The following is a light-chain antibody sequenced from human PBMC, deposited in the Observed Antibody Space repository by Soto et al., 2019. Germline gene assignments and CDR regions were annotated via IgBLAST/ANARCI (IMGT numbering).Light chain of an antibody. CDR3: QQLNSYPRIT. CDR2: AAS. Sequence: DIQLTQSPSFLSASVGGRVTITCRASQGISSYLAWYQQKPGKAPKLLXYAASTLQSGVPSRFSGSGSGTEFTLTISSLQTEDFANYYCQQLNSYPRITFGQGTRLEIK. J-gene: IGKJ5*01. CDR1: QGISSY. V-gene: IGKV1-9*01.